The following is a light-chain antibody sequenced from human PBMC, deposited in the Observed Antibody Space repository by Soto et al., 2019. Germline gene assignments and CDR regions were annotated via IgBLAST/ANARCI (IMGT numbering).Light chain of an antibody. CDR2: GAS. Sequence: EIVMTQSPATLSVSPGERATLSCRASQSISSNLAWYQQKPGQAPRLLIYGASTRATGIPATFSGSGSGTDFTLTISSLQSEDFAVYDCQQYNNWPFTFGRGTKVDIK. V-gene: IGKV3-15*01. CDR3: QQYNNWPFT. CDR1: QSISSN. J-gene: IGKJ3*01.